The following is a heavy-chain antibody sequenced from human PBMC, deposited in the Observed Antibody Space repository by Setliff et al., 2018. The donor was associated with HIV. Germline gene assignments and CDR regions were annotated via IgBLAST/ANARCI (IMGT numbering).Heavy chain of an antibody. D-gene: IGHD5-12*01. J-gene: IGHJ5*02. CDR1: GGSISSSHKY. CDR3: ARPYSGRGGGAWFDP. CDR2: VIYGGDT. Sequence: SETLSLTCTVSGGSISSSHKYWGWIRQPPGKGLEWIGSVIYGGDTFYNPSLRSRVTISVDTSNNQVSLNLISVTAADTAVYYCARPYSGRGGGAWFDPWGQGTLVTVSS. V-gene: IGHV4-39*01.